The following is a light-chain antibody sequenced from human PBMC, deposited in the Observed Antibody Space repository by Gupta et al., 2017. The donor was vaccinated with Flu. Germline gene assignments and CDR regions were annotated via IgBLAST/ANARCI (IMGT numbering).Light chain of an antibody. V-gene: IGKV1-5*03. CDR2: KAS. J-gene: IGKJ2*01. CDR1: QSIRAL. CDR3: QQEKSGQFT. Sequence: DIHLTQSPSPLSASVGDRFTITFRASQSIRALLAWYQERPGKSPKLLIYKASMLEDGVASRFRGSGSGTEFTLTVSRLQPDDFATYHCQQEKSGQFTFGQGTKVEIK.